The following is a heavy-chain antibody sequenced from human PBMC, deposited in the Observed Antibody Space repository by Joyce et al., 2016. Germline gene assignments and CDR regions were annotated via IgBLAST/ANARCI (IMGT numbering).Heavy chain of an antibody. V-gene: IGHV4-31*03. D-gene: IGHD3-22*01. Sequence: QVQLQESGPGLVKPSQTLSLTCTVSGGSFSSGSYYWRWIRQHPGKGLEWIGYIYYSGSTYYKPTLTSRVTISVDTSKYQFSLRLNSVTAADTAVYYCARGNGYYDYWGQGTQVTVSS. CDR1: GGSFSSGSYY. J-gene: IGHJ4*02. CDR2: IYYSGST. CDR3: ARGNGYYDY.